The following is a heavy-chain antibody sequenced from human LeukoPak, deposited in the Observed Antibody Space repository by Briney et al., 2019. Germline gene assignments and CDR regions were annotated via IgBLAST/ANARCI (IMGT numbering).Heavy chain of an antibody. CDR1: GFTFTSSA. V-gene: IGHV1-58*02. Sequence: SVKVSCKASGFTFTSSAMLWVRQARGQRLEWIGWFVVGSGNTNYAQKFQERVTITRDMSTSTAYMELSSLRSEDTAVYYCAAAGPPYYYDSSGYYYYYGMDVWGQGTTVTVSS. J-gene: IGHJ6*02. CDR3: AAAGPPYYYDSSGYYYYYGMDV. D-gene: IGHD3-22*01. CDR2: FVVGSGNT.